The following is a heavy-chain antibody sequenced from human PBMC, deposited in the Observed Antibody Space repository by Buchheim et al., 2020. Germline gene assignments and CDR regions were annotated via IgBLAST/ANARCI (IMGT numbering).Heavy chain of an antibody. D-gene: IGHD1-26*01. V-gene: IGHV3-74*01. J-gene: IGHJ4*02. CDR2: INRDGSST. CDR1: GFTFSSHW. Sequence: EVQLVESGGGLVQPGGSLRLSCEASGFTFSSHWMHWVRQAPGKGLVWVSRINRDGSSTSYADSVKGRFTISSDNDKNKLYLQMNSLRAEDTAVYYCARDLGSYFYRVDSWGQGT. CDR3: ARDLGSYFYRVDS.